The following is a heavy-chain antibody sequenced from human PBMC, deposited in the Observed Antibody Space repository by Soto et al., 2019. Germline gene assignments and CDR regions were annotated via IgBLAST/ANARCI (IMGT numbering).Heavy chain of an antibody. V-gene: IGHV3-73*02. CDR3: TRPSEDRTAYDWYFDH. D-gene: IGHD2-15*01. CDR2: IGGKANHDAT. J-gene: IGHJ2*01. CDR1: GFTLSASA. Sequence: EVQLVESGGTLVQPGGSLKLSCAASGFTLSASAMHWVRQASGKGLEWIGRIGGKANHDATAYAASVKGRFIISRDESKNTTYLQMNSLENDDTAVYYCTRPSEDRTAYDWYFDHWGRGTLVTVSS.